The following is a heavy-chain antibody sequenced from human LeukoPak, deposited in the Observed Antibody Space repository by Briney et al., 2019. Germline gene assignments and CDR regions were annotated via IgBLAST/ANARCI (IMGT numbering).Heavy chain of an antibody. D-gene: IGHD2-15*01. CDR2: IYSGGTT. CDR3: ARAGYCSGGSCYGSDY. V-gene: IGHV3-53*01. Sequence: GGSLRLSCAASGFTVSTNCMTRVRQAPGKGLEWVSTIYSGGTTYYADSVMGRFTISRHNSRNTLYLQMNSLRAEDTAVYYCARAGYCSGGSCYGSDYWGQGTLVSVSS. CDR1: GFTVSTNC. J-gene: IGHJ4*02.